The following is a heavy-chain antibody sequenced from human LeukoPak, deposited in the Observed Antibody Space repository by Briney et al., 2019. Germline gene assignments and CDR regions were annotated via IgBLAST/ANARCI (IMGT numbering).Heavy chain of an antibody. Sequence: SETLSLTCTVSGGSISSSSYYWGWIRQPPGKGLEWIGSIYYSGSTNYNPSLKSRVTISVDTSKNQFSLKLSSVTAADTAVYYCARDFSSAKDYGGTDDAFDIWGQGTMVTVSS. D-gene: IGHD4-23*01. V-gene: IGHV4-39*07. CDR3: ARDFSSAKDYGGTDDAFDI. J-gene: IGHJ3*02. CDR2: IYYSGST. CDR1: GGSISSSSYY.